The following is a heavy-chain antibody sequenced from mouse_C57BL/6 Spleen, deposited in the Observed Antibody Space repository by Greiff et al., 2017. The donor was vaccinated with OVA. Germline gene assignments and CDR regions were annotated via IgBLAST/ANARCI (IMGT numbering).Heavy chain of an antibody. J-gene: IGHJ2*01. CDR3: TLITTVVFDY. CDR1: GCTFTDYE. CDR2: IDPETGGT. Sequence: QVQLQQSGAELVRPGASVTLSCKASGCTFTDYEMHWVKQTPVHGLEWIGAIDPETGGTAYNQKFKGKAILTADKSSSTAYMELRSLTSEDSAVYYCTLITTVVFDYWGQGTTLTVSS. V-gene: IGHV1-15*01. D-gene: IGHD1-1*01.